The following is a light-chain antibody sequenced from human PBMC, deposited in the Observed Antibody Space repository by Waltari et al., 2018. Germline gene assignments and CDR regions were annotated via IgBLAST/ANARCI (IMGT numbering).Light chain of an antibody. J-gene: IGKJ2*01. Sequence: DIVMTQSPLSPPVTPGEPASISCRSSQSLLHSNGKNYLDWYVQKPGQSPQLLIYLGSNRASRVPDRFSGSGSGTEFTLKISRVEADDVGIYYCMQSLQSPPYTFGQGTKLEIK. CDR3: MQSLQSPPYT. V-gene: IGKV2-28*01. CDR2: LGS. CDR1: QSLLHSNGKNY.